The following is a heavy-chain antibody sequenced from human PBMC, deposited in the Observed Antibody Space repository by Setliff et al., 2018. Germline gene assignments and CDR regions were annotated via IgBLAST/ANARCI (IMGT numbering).Heavy chain of an antibody. D-gene: IGHD6-19*01. CDR2: INPSGGGT. V-gene: IGHV1-46*03. J-gene: IGHJ3*02. CDR3: ARVYLAGSGWDKANALDI. CDR1: GNTFIYYY. Sequence: ASVKVSCKASGNTFIYYYIHWVRQAPGQGLEWMGLINPSGGGTIYARKFQGRVTMARETPTSTVYMELSGLRSEDTAVYYCARVYLAGSGWDKANALDIWGQGTMVTVSS.